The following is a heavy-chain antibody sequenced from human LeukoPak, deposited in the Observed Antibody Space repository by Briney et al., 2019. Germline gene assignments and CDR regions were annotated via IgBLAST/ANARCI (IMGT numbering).Heavy chain of an antibody. V-gene: IGHV5-10-1*01. CDR1: GYTFTGYY. Sequence: GASVKVSCKASGYTFTGYYMHWVRQMPGKGLEWMGRIDPSDSYINYSPSFQGHVTISADKSTSTASLQWSSLKASDTAMYYCARPRGYYYDSSGYSTKAFDIWGQGTVVTVSS. J-gene: IGHJ3*02. CDR2: IDPSDSYI. CDR3: ARPRGYYYDSSGYSTKAFDI. D-gene: IGHD3-22*01.